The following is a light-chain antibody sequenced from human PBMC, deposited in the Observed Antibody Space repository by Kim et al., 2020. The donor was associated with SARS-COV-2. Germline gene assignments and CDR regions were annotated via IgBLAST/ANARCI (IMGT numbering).Light chain of an antibody. V-gene: IGKV1-5*01. Sequence: DIQMTQSHSTLSASVGDRVTITCRASQNIANWLAWYQQKPGKAPQLLIYAASTLQSGVPSRFSGSGSGTEFTLTISALQPDDFASYYCQKYNISPWTFGPGTKVEIK. CDR1: QNIANW. CDR3: QKYNISPWT. J-gene: IGKJ1*01. CDR2: AAS.